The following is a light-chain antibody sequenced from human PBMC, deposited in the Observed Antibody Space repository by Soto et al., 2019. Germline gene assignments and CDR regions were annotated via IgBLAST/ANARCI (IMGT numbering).Light chain of an antibody. CDR1: STDVGSYNL. Sequence: QSVLTQPASVSGSPGQSVTISCTGTSTDVGSYNLVSWYQQHPGKAPKLMIYEGSKRPAGVSNRFSGSTSGNTASLTISGLQAEDEADYCCCSYAGSSTYVFGTGTKVTVL. J-gene: IGLJ1*01. CDR3: CSYAGSSTYV. V-gene: IGLV2-23*01. CDR2: EGS.